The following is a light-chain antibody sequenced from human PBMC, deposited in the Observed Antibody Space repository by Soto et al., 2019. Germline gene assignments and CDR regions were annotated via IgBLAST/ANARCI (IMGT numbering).Light chain of an antibody. CDR1: GSNIGAGND. Sequence: QSVLSQLPAVSESRGQSVTISCTGSGSNIGAGNDAQWYQHLPGLAPKLLIFANNNRPSGVPDRFSGSTSGASASLAITWLQAEHEADYYCQSYDNSLHVVFGGGTKVTVL. V-gene: IGLV1-40*01. CDR3: QSYDNSLHVV. J-gene: IGLJ2*01. CDR2: ANN.